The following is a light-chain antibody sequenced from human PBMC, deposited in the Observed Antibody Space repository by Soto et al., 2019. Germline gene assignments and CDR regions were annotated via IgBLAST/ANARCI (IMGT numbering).Light chain of an antibody. Sequence: EIVLTQSPATLSLSPGERATLSCRASQSVSSYLAWYQQKPGQAPRLLIYDAPNRATGIPARFSGSGSGTDFTLTISSLEPEDFAVYYCQQRSNWPPYTFGQWTKLEIK. CDR2: DAP. CDR3: QQRSNWPPYT. J-gene: IGKJ2*01. V-gene: IGKV3-11*01. CDR1: QSVSSY.